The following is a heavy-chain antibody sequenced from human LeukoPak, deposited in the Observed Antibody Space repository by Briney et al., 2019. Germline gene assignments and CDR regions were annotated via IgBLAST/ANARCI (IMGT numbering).Heavy chain of an antibody. J-gene: IGHJ4*02. CDR2: ISAYNGNT. Sequence: ASVKVSRKASGYTFTGYYMHWVRQAPGQGLEWMGWISAYNGNTNYAQKLQGRVTMTTDTSTSTAYMELRSLRSDDTAVYYCAREVQLWSTSDYWGQGTLVTVSS. V-gene: IGHV1-18*04. CDR3: AREVQLWSTSDY. D-gene: IGHD5-18*01. CDR1: GYTFTGYY.